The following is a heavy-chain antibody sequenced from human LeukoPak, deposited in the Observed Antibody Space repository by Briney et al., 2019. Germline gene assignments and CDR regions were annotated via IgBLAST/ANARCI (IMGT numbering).Heavy chain of an antibody. Sequence: GGSLRLSCAASGFTFSDYILDWVRQAPGKGLEWVGRIRRGANSYTTEYAASVKGRFTISRDDSKNSLYLHMNSLKTEDTAVYHCSRDGGEGGNSAFDIWGQGTMSPSL. J-gene: IGHJ3*02. CDR3: SRDGGEGGNSAFDI. D-gene: IGHD3-16*01. CDR1: GFTFSDYI. V-gene: IGHV3-72*01. CDR2: IRRGANSYTT.